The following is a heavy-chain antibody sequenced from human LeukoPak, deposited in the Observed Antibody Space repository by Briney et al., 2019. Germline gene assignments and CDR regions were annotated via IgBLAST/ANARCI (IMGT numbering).Heavy chain of an antibody. D-gene: IGHD5-12*01. Sequence: SETLSLTRTVSGGYISSHYWSWIRQPPGKGLEWIGNIYYSGSTNYNPSLKSRVTISVDTSKNQFSLKLSSVTAADTAVYYCARDRVSGYDSSTFDYWGQGTLVTVSS. J-gene: IGHJ4*02. CDR1: GGYISSHY. CDR3: ARDRVSGYDSSTFDY. CDR2: IYYSGST. V-gene: IGHV4-59*11.